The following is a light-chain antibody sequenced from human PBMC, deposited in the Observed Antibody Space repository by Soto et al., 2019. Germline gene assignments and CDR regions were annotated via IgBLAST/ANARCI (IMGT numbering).Light chain of an antibody. CDR2: EVS. V-gene: IGLV2-14*01. J-gene: IGLJ2*01. Sequence: QSALTQPASVSGSPGQSITISCTGTSSDVGGYHYVSWYQQHPGKAPKLTIYEVSNRPSGVSNRFSGSKSGNTASLTISGLQAEDEADYYCSSYTSSSTRVFGGGTKLTVL. CDR1: SSDVGGYHY. CDR3: SSYTSSSTRV.